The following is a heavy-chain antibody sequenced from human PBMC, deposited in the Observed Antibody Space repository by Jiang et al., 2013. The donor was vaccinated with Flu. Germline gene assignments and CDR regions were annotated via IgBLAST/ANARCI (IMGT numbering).Heavy chain of an antibody. V-gene: IGHV4-59*01. J-gene: IGHJ4*02. CDR3: ASAVNWWYFDF. Sequence: GLVKPSQTLSITCSVSGGSLSSYYWSWIRQPPGKGLEWLGYIYYSGSTNXNPSLKSRVTISVDTSKNQFSLQLSSVTAEDTAVYYCASAVNWWYFDFWGQGTLVTVSS. CDR2: IYYSGST. CDR1: GGSLSSYY. D-gene: IGHD2-15*01.